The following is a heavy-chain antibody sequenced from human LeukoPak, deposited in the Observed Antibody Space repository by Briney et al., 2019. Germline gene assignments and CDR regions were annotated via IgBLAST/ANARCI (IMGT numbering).Heavy chain of an antibody. Sequence: PSETLSLTCAVYGGSFSGYYWSWIRQPPGKGLEWIGEINHSGSTSYNPSLKSRVTISLDMSKNQFSLKLISVTAADTGVYYCARGVTDTNWGQGTLVTVSS. CDR2: INHSGST. D-gene: IGHD5-18*01. CDR1: GGSFSGYY. V-gene: IGHV4-34*01. CDR3: ARGVTDTN. J-gene: IGHJ4*02.